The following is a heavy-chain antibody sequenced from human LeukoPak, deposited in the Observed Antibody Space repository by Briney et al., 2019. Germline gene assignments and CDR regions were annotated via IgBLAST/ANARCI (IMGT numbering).Heavy chain of an antibody. J-gene: IGHJ4*02. V-gene: IGHV4-39*01. D-gene: IGHD3-3*01. CDR2: IYYSGST. CDR1: GGSINSSRYY. Sequence: KASETLSLTCTVSGGSINSSRYYWGWIRQPPGKGLEWIGSIYYSGSTYYNPSLKSRVTISVDTSKNQFSPKLSSVTAADTAVYYCASQKENRPIFGVGRPVDFWGQGTLVTVSS. CDR3: ASQKENRPIFGVGRPVDF.